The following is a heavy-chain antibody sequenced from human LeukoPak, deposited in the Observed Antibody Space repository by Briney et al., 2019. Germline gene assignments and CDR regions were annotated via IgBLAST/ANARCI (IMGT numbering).Heavy chain of an antibody. Sequence: SETLSLTCTVSGDSISTRSCHWGWIRQPPGKGLEWIGTIFYSGSTYYNPSLKSRVAISVDTSKNHFSLKLSSVTAADTAVYYFVWGYVDTAIILDYWGQGTLVTVSS. CDR2: IFYSGST. CDR1: GDSISTRSCH. V-gene: IGHV4-39*02. J-gene: IGHJ4*02. D-gene: IGHD5-18*01. CDR3: VWGYVDTAIILDY.